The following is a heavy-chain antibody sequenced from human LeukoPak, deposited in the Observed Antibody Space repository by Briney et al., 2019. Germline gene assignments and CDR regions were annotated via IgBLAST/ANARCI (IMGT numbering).Heavy chain of an antibody. Sequence: ASVKVSCKASGGTFSSYAISWVRQAPGQGLEWMGGIIPIFGTANYAQKFQGRVTITEDESTSTAYMELSSLRSEDTAVYYCARSVGATLGYYFDYWGQGTLVTVSS. D-gene: IGHD1-26*01. V-gene: IGHV1-69*13. CDR1: GGTFSSYA. CDR2: IIPIFGTA. J-gene: IGHJ4*02. CDR3: ARSVGATLGYYFDY.